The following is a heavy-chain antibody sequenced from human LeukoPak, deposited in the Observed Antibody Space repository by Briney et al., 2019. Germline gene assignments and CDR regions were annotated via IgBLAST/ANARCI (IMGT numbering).Heavy chain of an antibody. V-gene: IGHV3-21*01. CDR2: ISSSSSYI. CDR3: AKDRAGATFFDY. Sequence: GGSLRLSCAASGFTFSSYSMNWVRQAPGKGLEWVSSISSSSSYIYYADSVKGRFTISRDNAKNSLYLQMNSLRAEDTAVYYCAKDRAGATFFDYWGQGTLVTVSS. J-gene: IGHJ4*02. CDR1: GFTFSSYS. D-gene: IGHD1-26*01.